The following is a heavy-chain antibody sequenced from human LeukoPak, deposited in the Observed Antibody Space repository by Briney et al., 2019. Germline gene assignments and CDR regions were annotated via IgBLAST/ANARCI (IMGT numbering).Heavy chain of an antibody. V-gene: IGHV4-59*01. J-gene: IGHJ4*02. CDR2: IYYSGST. CDR3: ARGLSVTAGTNFDY. Sequence: SETLSLTCTVSGGSISSYYWSWIRQPPGKGLEWIGYIYYSGSTNYNPSLKSRVTISVDTSKNQFSLKLSSVTAADTAVYYCARGLSVTAGTNFDYWGQGTLVTVSS. D-gene: IGHD6-13*01. CDR1: GGSISSYY.